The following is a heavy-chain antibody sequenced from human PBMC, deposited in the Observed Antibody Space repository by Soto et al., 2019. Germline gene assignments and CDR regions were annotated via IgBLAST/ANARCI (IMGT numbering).Heavy chain of an antibody. J-gene: IGHJ2*01. CDR3: ERDERADGYFDL. CDR2: IYYSGSN. Sequence: QVQLQESGPGLVNPSQTLSLTCTVSGVSISSGGYYWSWIRQHPGKCLEWIGYIYYSGSNYYHPSLKSRVTISVDPSKNPFSLKLRSVTAADTAVYYCERDERADGYFDLWGRGTLVTVSS. V-gene: IGHV4-31*03. CDR1: GVSISSGGYY.